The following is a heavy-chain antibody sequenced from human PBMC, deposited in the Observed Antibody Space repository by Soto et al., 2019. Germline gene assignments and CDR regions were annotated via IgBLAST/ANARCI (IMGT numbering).Heavy chain of an antibody. D-gene: IGHD6-25*01. Sequence: GGSLRLSCAASGFIFGSYAMSWVRQAPGKGLGWVSAISGSGGTTYYAGSVQGRFTISRDNSKNTLYLQMNTLRAEDTALYYCAKFLVFSWGSSGWPWLFSYCGQGSLVPGSS. J-gene: IGHJ1*01. CDR2: ISGSGGTT. V-gene: IGHV3-23*01. CDR1: GFIFGSYA. CDR3: AKFLVFSWGSSGWPWLFSY.